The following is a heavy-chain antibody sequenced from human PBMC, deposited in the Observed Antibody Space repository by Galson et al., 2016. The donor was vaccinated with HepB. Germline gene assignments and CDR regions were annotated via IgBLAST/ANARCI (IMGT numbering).Heavy chain of an antibody. J-gene: IGHJ3*02. CDR1: GGTFSSYF. Sequence: SVKVSCKASGGTFSSYFISWVRQAPGQGLEWMGGIIPIVGTANYARKFQGRVTITADESTRTAYMEMGSLRSEDTAVYYCARPYGDAFDIWGQGTMVTVSS. CDR2: IIPIVGTA. D-gene: IGHD2-21*01. V-gene: IGHV1-69*13. CDR3: ARPYGDAFDI.